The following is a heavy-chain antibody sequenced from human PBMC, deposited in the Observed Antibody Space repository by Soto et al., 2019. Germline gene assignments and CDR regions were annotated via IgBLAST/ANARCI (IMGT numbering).Heavy chain of an antibody. CDR3: AKSRADGRYAFDY. D-gene: IGHD3-9*01. Sequence: GGSLRLSSAASGRTFSSYSMNWVRQAPGKGLEWVSYISSSSSTIYYTDSVKGRFTISRDNANNSLYLQMNSLRDEDTAVYYCAKSRADGRYAFDYWGQGTLVTVSS. CDR2: ISSSSSTI. J-gene: IGHJ4*02. V-gene: IGHV3-48*02. CDR1: GRTFSSYS.